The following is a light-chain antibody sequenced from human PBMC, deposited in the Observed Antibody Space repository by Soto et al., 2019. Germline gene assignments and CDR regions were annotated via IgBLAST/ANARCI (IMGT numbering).Light chain of an antibody. CDR2: DAS. J-gene: IGKJ2*01. Sequence: DIQMTQSPSSLSASVGDRVTITCQASQDISNYLNWYQQKPGKAPKLLFYDASNVETGVTSRFSGSGSGTDFTLTISNLQPEDIATYYWQQYDNVPRYTFGQGTKLEI. V-gene: IGKV1-33*01. CDR3: QQYDNVPRYT. CDR1: QDISNY.